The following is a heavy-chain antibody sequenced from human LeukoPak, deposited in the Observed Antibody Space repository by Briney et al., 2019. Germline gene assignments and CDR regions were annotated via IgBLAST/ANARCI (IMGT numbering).Heavy chain of an antibody. D-gene: IGHD5-18*01. V-gene: IGHV5-51*01. CDR2: IYPGDSDT. Sequence: GESLKISWKGSGYSFTSYWIGWVRQMPGKGLEWMGIIYPGDSDTRYSPSFQGQVTISADKSISTAYLQWSSLKASDTAMYYCARRGMDTAMVDNWFDPWGQGTLVTVSS. J-gene: IGHJ5*02. CDR3: ARRGMDTAMVDNWFDP. CDR1: GYSFTSYW.